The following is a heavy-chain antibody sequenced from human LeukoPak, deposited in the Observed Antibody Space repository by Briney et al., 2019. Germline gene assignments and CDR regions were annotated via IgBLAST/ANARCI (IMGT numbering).Heavy chain of an antibody. J-gene: IGHJ4*02. D-gene: IGHD4-23*01. CDR3: ARDYGGSSPFDC. V-gene: IGHV3-48*03. CDR2: ISSSDSTI. Sequence: GGSLRLSCAASGFTFSSYEMHWVRQAPGKGLAGVSYISSSDSTIYYADSVKGRFTISRDNAKNSLYLQMNSLRAEDTAVYYCARDYGGSSPFDCWGQGTLVTVSP. CDR1: GFTFSSYE.